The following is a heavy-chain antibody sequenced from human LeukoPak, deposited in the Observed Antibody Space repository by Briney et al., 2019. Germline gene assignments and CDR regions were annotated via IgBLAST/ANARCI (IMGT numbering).Heavy chain of an antibody. J-gene: IGHJ6*03. CDR1: GYTFTSYG. CDR2: ISGYNGNT. Sequence: GASVKVSCKASGYTFTSYGFSWVRQAPGPGLEWMGGISGYNGNTNYAQKLQGRVTMTTDSYTNTAYMELRSLRSDDTAVYYCARDPRFLEWLPRYYYYMDVWGKGTTVTVSS. CDR3: ARDPRFLEWLPRYYYYMDV. V-gene: IGHV1-18*01. D-gene: IGHD3-3*01.